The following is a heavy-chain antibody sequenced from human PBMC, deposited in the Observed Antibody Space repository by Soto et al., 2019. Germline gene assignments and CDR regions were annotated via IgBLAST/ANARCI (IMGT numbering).Heavy chain of an antibody. Sequence: GGSLRLSCAASGFALSNYAMHWVRQAPGKGLEWVAVISYDGSTKYYADSVKGRFTISRDNSKNTLFLQMNSLRAEDTSVYYCPYGIAVSGQGTTVTVSS. CDR1: GFALSNYA. J-gene: IGHJ6*02. V-gene: IGHV3-30-3*01. CDR3: PYGIAV. CDR2: ISYDGSTK.